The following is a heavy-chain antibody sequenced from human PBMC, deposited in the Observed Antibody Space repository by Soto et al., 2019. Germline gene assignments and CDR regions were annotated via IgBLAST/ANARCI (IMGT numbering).Heavy chain of an antibody. CDR1: GGTFSSYT. V-gene: IGHV1-69*04. CDR2: IIPILGIA. D-gene: IGHD6-19*01. Sequence: GASVKVSCKASGGTFSSYTISWVRQAPGQGLEWMGRIIPILGIANYAQKFQGRVTITADKSTSTAYMELSSLRSEDTAVYYCAKEPHKQWLVKAFFDDWGQGTLVTVSS. J-gene: IGHJ4*02. CDR3: AKEPHKQWLVKAFFDD.